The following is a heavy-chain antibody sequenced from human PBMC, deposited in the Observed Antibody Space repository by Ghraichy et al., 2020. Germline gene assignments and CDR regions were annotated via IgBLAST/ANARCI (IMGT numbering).Heavy chain of an antibody. CDR2: IYDSGSP. D-gene: IGHD2-15*01. Sequence: SETLSLTCTVSGGSISGYYWTWVRQPPGKGLEWFGYIYDSGSPNYNPSLKSRATISVDTSKNQFSLKLSSVTAADTAVYYCAGGLGYCSGGSCAPYYGMDVWGQGTTVTVSS. J-gene: IGHJ6*02. CDR1: GGSISGYY. CDR3: AGGLGYCSGGSCAPYYGMDV. V-gene: IGHV4-59*01.